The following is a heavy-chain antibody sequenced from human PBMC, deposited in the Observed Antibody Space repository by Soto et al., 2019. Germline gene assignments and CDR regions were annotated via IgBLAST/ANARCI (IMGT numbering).Heavy chain of an antibody. D-gene: IGHD6-13*01. CDR3: VKGAAAGAGYFYDN. Sequence: PGGSLRLSXSASGFPLSFYGVQWIRQAPGKGLQYVAGISSDGGETYHADSVKGRFTISRDNPKKTLYLQMTSLRVEDTAVYYCVKGAAAGAGYFYDNWGHGTLVTVSS. J-gene: IGHJ4*01. CDR2: ISSDGGET. V-gene: IGHV3-64D*06. CDR1: GFPLSFYG.